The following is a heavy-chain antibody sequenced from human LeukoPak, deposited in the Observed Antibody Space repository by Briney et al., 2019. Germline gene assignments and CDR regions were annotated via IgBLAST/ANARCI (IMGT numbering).Heavy chain of an antibody. CDR2: ISAYNGNT. D-gene: IGHD3-3*01. J-gene: IGHJ4*02. CDR1: GYTFTSYG. CDR3: ARIGHDFWSGRCGFWG. Sequence: ASVKVSCKASGYTFTSYGISWVRQAPGQGLEWMGWISAYNGNTNYAQKLQGRVTMTTDTSPSTAYMELRSLRSDDTAVYYCARIGHDFWSGRCGFWGGGQETRVTVS. V-gene: IGHV1-18*01.